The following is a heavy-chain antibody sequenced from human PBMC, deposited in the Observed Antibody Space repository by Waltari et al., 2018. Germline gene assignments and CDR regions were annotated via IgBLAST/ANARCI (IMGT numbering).Heavy chain of an antibody. V-gene: IGHV3-7*01. J-gene: IGHJ4*02. CDR3: AREGYGSTWDLFDY. Sequence: VQLVESGGGLVQPGGSLRLSYVAFGFTFKTYWMSWVRKAPGKGLEGVAKLKQVGNRNCRVYDLSSVTDRCTISIYDATNSLYWQMSTRRAEDTAIYYCAREGYGSTWDLFDYWGQGTLVTVSP. D-gene: IGHD6-13*01. CDR1: GFTFKTYW. CDR2: LKQVGNR.